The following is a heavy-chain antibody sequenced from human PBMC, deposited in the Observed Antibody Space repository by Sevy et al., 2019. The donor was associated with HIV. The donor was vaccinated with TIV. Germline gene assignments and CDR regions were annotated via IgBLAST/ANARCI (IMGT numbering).Heavy chain of an antibody. D-gene: IGHD1-1*01. CDR2: ISGSGGST. CDR1: GFTFSSYA. CDR3: AKDWSRWNAYYYYYGMDV. J-gene: IGHJ6*02. Sequence: GGSLRLSCAASGFTFSSYAMSWVHQAPGKGLEWVSAISGSGGSTYYADSVKGRFTISRDNSKNTLYLQMNSLRAEDTAVYYCAKDWSRWNAYYYYYGMDVWGQGTTVTVSS. V-gene: IGHV3-23*01.